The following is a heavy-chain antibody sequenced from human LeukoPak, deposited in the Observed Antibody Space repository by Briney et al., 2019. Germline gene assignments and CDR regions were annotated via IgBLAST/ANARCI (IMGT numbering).Heavy chain of an antibody. V-gene: IGHV3-7*01. CDR3: ARGDPDF. J-gene: IGHJ4*02. CDR1: GFTFSSYW. D-gene: IGHD2-21*02. CDR2: IRFDGSDK. Sequence: GGSLRLSCAASGFTFSSYWMSWVRQAPGKGLEWVANIRFDGSDKYHVDSVKGRFTISRDNAKNSLFLQMNSLRAEDTAVYYCARGDPDFWGQGTLVTGSS.